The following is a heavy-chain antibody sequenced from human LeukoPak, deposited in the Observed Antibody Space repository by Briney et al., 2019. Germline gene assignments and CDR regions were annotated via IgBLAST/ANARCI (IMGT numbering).Heavy chain of an antibody. D-gene: IGHD5-24*01. CDR2: IIPIFGIA. CDR3: ARAPSRDGYNSPIWFDP. J-gene: IGHJ5*02. CDR1: VCTFSSYA. V-gene: IGHV1-69*04. Sequence: ASVKVSCKASVCTFSSYAISWVRQAPGQGLEWMGRIIPIFGIANYAQKFQGRVTITADKSTSTAYMELSSQRSEDTAVYYCARAPSRDGYNSPIWFDPWGQRTLVTVSS.